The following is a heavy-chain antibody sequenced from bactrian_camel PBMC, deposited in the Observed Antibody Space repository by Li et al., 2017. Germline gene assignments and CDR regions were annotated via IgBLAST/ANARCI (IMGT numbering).Heavy chain of an antibody. CDR1: GFAFSGHG. J-gene: IGHJ4*01. D-gene: IGHD1*01. CDR2: SSSGALSL. V-gene: IGHV3S40*01. Sequence: DVQLVESGGGLVQPGGSLRLSCAASGFAFSGHGMSWVRQAPGKGLEWVSSSSSGALSLVYADTVKGRFTISRDNAKNTVYLLMNSLKPEDTAVYYCVKPNPDARGGFDHWGHGTQVTVS. CDR3: VKPNPDARGGFDH.